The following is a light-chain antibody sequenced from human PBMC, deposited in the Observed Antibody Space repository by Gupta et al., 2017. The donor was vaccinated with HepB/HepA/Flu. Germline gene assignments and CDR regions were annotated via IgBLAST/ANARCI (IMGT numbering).Light chain of an antibody. Sequence: EIVLTQSPATLSLSPGEIATRSCRASQSVSSYLAWYKQKPGQAPRLIIYDASNSATGIPAGFSGCGYGIDFTLTSSRREHEDFAVYYWQQRSNWPTFGGGTKVEIK. CDR1: QSVSSY. CDR3: QQRSNWPT. V-gene: IGKV3-11*01. J-gene: IGKJ4*01. CDR2: DAS.